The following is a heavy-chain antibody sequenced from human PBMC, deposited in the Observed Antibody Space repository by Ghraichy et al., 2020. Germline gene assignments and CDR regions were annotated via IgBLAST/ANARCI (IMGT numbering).Heavy chain of an antibody. Sequence: RGSLRLSCAASGFTFSSYGMHWVHQAPGKGLEWVAVISYDGSNKYYADSVKGRFTISRDNSKNTLYLQMNSLRAEDTAVYYCAKEKYDFWSGSDAFDIWGQGTMVTVSS. V-gene: IGHV3-30*18. D-gene: IGHD3-3*01. CDR1: GFTFSSYG. CDR2: ISYDGSNK. J-gene: IGHJ3*02. CDR3: AKEKYDFWSGSDAFDI.